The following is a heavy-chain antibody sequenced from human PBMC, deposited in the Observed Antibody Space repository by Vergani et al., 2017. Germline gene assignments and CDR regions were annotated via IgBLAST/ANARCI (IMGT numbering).Heavy chain of an antibody. CDR1: GGSFTSYH. CDR3: ARVNTETNGHLYYYYYMDV. D-gene: IGHD4-11*01. V-gene: IGHV4-34*01. CDR2: IDHTGRP. Sequence: QVQLQQWGGGLLKPSETLSLTCVVNGGSFTSYHWTWIRQSAGEGLEWVGDIDHTGRPDYNPSLKRRLTMSVDKSRNQFSLTPNSVTATDTAIYFCARVNTETNGHLYYYYYMDVWGQGTAVTVS. J-gene: IGHJ6*03.